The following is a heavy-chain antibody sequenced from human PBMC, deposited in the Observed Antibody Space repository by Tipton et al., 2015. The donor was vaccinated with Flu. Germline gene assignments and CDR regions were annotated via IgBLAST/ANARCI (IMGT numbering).Heavy chain of an antibody. J-gene: IGHJ4*02. V-gene: IGHV1-2*06. D-gene: IGHD2-21*01. CDR2: INPNNGGA. CDR1: GFNFLGFH. Sequence: QLVQSGAEVRKPGASVKVSCKASGFNFLGFHIHWLRHAPGQGLEWMGRINPNNGGANYAQKFQGRVTMTTDTSITTAYMELHGLTSDDTAVYFCTSDCGGGSAVGYGGQGTLVAVSS. CDR3: TSDCGGGSAVGY.